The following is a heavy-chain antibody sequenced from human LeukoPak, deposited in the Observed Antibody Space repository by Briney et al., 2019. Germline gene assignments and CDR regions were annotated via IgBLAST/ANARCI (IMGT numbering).Heavy chain of an antibody. V-gene: IGHV4-34*11. D-gene: IGHD6-19*01. CDR2: VYYSGST. J-gene: IGHJ4*02. CDR1: GGSFSGYY. CDR3: AAFRQWLVILDH. Sequence: PSETLSLTCAVYGGSFSGYYWSWIRQPPGKGLEWIGYVYYSGSTNYNPSLKSRVSISVDTSKNQFSLNLSSVTAADTAVYYCAAFRQWLVILDHWGQGTLVTVSS.